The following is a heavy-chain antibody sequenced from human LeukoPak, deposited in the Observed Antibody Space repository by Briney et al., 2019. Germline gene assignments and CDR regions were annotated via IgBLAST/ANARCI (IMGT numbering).Heavy chain of an antibody. V-gene: IGHV3-53*04. CDR1: GFTVSSNY. Sequence: GGSLRLSCAASGFTVSSNYMSWIRQAPGKGLEWVSVIYSGGSTYYADSVKGRFTISRHNSKNTLYLQMNSLRAEDTAVYYCARDRAATGYYGMDVWGQGTTVTASS. CDR2: IYSGGST. CDR3: ARDRAATGYYGMDV. D-gene: IGHD2-15*01. J-gene: IGHJ6*02.